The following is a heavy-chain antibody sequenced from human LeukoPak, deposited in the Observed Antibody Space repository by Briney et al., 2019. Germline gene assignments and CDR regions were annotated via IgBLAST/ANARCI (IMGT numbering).Heavy chain of an antibody. CDR2: IYHSGST. J-gene: IGHJ1*01. CDR1: GYSISSGYY. V-gene: IGHV4-38-2*02. Sequence: KPSETLSLTCTVSGYSISSGYYWGWIRQPPGKGLEWIGSIYHSGSTYYNPSLKSRVTILIDTSKNQFSLKLTSVTAADTAVYYCAREYDSSGYYSNWGQGTLVTVSS. CDR3: AREYDSSGYYSN. D-gene: IGHD3-22*01.